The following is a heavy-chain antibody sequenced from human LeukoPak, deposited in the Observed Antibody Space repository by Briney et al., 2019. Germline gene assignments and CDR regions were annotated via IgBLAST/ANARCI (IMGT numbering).Heavy chain of an antibody. CDR2: IYSGGST. Sequence: PGGSLRLSCAASGFTVSSNYMSWVRQAPGKGLEWVSVIYSGGSTYYAGSVKGRFTISRDNSKNTLYLQMNSLRAEDTAVYYCARDSPINTYYYGSGSYYLIWGQGTLVTVSS. J-gene: IGHJ4*02. D-gene: IGHD3-10*01. CDR1: GFTVSSNY. V-gene: IGHV3-53*01. CDR3: ARDSPINTYYYGSGSYYLI.